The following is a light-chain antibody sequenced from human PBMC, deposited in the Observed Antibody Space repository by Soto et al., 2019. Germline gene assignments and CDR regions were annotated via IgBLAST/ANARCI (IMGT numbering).Light chain of an antibody. CDR1: NSNIGGNP. CDR2: NNS. CDR3: AAWDDSLNGRV. Sequence: QSVVTQPPSASGTPGQRVTISCSGANSNIGGNPVNWFQQLPGRAPKLLIYNNSQRSSGVPDRSSGSKSGTSASLVISGLQSEDEADYYCAAWDDSLNGRVFGGGTKLTVL. J-gene: IGLJ3*02. V-gene: IGLV1-44*01.